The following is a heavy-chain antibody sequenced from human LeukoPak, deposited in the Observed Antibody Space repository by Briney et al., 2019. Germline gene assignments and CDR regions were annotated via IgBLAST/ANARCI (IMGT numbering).Heavy chain of an antibody. CDR2: IYYSGST. D-gene: IGHD3-16*01. CDR1: GGSISSYY. Sequence: SETLSLTCTVSGGSISSYYWSWIRQPPGKGLEWIGYIYYSGSTNYNPSLKSRVTISVDTSKNQFSLKLSSVTAADTAVYYCAREGDGLPFDYWGQGTLVTVSS. J-gene: IGHJ4*02. V-gene: IGHV4-59*12. CDR3: AREGDGLPFDY.